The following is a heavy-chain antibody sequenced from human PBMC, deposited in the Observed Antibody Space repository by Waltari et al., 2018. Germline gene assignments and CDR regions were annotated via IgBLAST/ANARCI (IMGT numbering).Heavy chain of an antibody. CDR3: ARDSASPLWYFDL. D-gene: IGHD6-6*01. J-gene: IGHJ2*01. Sequence: GLVQPGGSLRLSCAASEFTFNTYSMNWVRQAPGKGLEWISYISPGGTTIYYADAVQGRFTISRDNAKNSLYLRMNSLRAEDTAVYYCARDSASPLWYFDLWGRGTLVAVSS. CDR1: EFTFNTYS. CDR2: ISPGGTTI. V-gene: IGHV3-48*01.